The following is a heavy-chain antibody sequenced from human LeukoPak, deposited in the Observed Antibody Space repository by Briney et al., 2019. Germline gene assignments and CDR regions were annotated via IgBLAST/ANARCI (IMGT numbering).Heavy chain of an antibody. J-gene: IGHJ4*02. D-gene: IGHD1-26*01. CDR2: ISSSGSTI. V-gene: IGHV3-48*03. CDR1: GFTFSSYE. Sequence: PGGSLRLSCAASGFTFSSYEMNWVRQAPGKGLEWVSYISSSGSTIYYADSVKGRFTISRDNAKNSLYLQMNSLRAEDTAVYYSARGDSGSYYFDYWGQGTLVTVSS. CDR3: ARGDSGSYYFDY.